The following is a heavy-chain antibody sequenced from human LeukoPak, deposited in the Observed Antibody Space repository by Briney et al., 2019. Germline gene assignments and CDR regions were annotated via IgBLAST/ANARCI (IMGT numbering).Heavy chain of an antibody. Sequence: KTSETLSLTCTVSGGSINSGGYYWNWIRQPAGKGLEWIGRIYTSGTTNYNSSLEGRVTMSIDTSTNQFSLNLNSVTAADTAVYYCARADEVLHYFDCWGQGILVTVSS. V-gene: IGHV4-61*02. CDR3: ARADEVLHYFDC. CDR1: GGSINSGGYY. D-gene: IGHD3-10*01. CDR2: IYTSGTT. J-gene: IGHJ4*02.